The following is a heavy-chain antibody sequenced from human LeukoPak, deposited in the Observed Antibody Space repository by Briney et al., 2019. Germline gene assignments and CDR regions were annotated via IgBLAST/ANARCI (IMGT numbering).Heavy chain of an antibody. CDR2: IYYSGST. CDR3: ARISVDVWFGERGYYFDY. Sequence: PSETLSLTCTVSGGSISSSSYYWGWIRQPPGKGLEWIGSIYYSGSTYYNPSLKSRVTISVDTSKNQFSLKLSSVTAADTAVYYCARISVDVWFGERGYYFDYWGQGTLVTVSS. V-gene: IGHV4-39*07. D-gene: IGHD3-10*01. J-gene: IGHJ4*02. CDR1: GGSISSSSYY.